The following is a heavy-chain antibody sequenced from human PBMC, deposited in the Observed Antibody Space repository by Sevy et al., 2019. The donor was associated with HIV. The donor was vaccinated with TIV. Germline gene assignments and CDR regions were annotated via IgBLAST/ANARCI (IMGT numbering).Heavy chain of an antibody. V-gene: IGHV1-69*04. CDR3: ARETRGVRVRDGYNPPVY. D-gene: IGHD2-21*01. CDR1: GGTFSSYA. Sequence: ASVKVSCKASGGTFSSYAISWVRQAPGQGLEWMGRIIPILGIANYAQKFQGRVTIPADKSTSTAYIELSSLRCEETAVYYCARETRGVRVRDGYNPPVYWGQGTLVTVSS. J-gene: IGHJ4*02. CDR2: IIPILGIA.